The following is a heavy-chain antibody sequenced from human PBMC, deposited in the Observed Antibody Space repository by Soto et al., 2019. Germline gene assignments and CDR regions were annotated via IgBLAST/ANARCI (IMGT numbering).Heavy chain of an antibody. V-gene: IGHV3-30*18. J-gene: IGHJ6*03. CDR1: GFTFSSYG. Sequence: GGSLRLSCAASGFTFSSYGMHWVRQAPGKGLEWVAVISYDGSNKYYADSVKGRFTISRDNSKNTLYLQMNSLRAEDTAVYYCAKASGGDFAYYMDVWGKGTTVTVSS. CDR2: ISYDGSNK. D-gene: IGHD2-21*02. CDR3: AKASGGDFAYYMDV.